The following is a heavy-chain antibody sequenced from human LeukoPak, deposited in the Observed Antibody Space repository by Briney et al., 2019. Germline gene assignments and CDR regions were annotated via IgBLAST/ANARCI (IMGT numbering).Heavy chain of an antibody. V-gene: IGHV2-70*11. CDR3: PRIFGSRYYFDN. D-gene: IGHD3-3*01. J-gene: IGHJ4*02. CDR1: GFSLSTSGMC. Sequence: SGPALVKPTQILTLTWTVSGFSLSTSGMCESWIRQPPGKALEWLARIDWDGDKYYNTSLKTRLTISKDTSKNQVVLIMTNMAPVDTATYYCPRIFGSRYYFDNWGQGTLVTVSS. CDR2: IDWDGDK.